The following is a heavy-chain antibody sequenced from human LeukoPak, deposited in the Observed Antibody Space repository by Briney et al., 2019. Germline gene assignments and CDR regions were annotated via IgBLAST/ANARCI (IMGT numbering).Heavy chain of an antibody. V-gene: IGHV4-38-2*02. CDR2: IYQRATV. Sequence: SETLSLTCNVSGYSISSGYFWGWVRQAPGKGLEGIGSIYQRATVHYNPSLKSRATISLDTSKNHFSLNLRSMQASDTAVYYCARAFCVGECFVLHIFFDSWGQGTLVTVSS. CDR1: GYSISSGYF. J-gene: IGHJ4*02. D-gene: IGHD2-21*01. CDR3: ARAFCVGECFVLHIFFDS.